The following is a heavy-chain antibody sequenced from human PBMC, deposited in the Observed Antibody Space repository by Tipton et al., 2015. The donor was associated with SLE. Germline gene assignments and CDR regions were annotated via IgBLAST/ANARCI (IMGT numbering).Heavy chain of an antibody. Sequence: GLVKPSETLSLTCSVSGYSISSGYYWGWIRQPPGKGLEWIGSIYHSGNTYYKPSLRSRVTLSVDTSKNQFSLRLTSVTAADTAVYYCAREGSWAGEVDYWGQGTLVTVSS. D-gene: IGHD2-15*01. V-gene: IGHV4-38-2*02. J-gene: IGHJ4*02. CDR2: IYHSGNT. CDR1: GYSISSGYY. CDR3: AREGSWAGEVDY.